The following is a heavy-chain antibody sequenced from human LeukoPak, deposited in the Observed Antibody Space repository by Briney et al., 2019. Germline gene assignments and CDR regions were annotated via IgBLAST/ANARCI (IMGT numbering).Heavy chain of an antibody. V-gene: IGHV3-21*01. CDR2: ISGSSSYI. CDR1: GFTFSTYT. D-gene: IGHD5-12*01. J-gene: IGHJ4*02. Sequence: GGSLRLSCAVSGFTFSTYTMNWVRQAPGKGLEWFSVISGSSSYIYYADSVTGRFTFPRANATNTSYLQMNSLRAEDTAVYYCARGRYADYFDYWGQRTVVTVSS. CDR3: ARGRYADYFDY.